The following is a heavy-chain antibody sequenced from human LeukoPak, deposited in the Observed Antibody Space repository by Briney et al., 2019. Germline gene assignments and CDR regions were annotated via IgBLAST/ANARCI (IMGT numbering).Heavy chain of an antibody. Sequence: GGSLRLSCAASGFTFSSDWMRWVRQAPGKGLEWGANIKQDGSEKYYVDSVKGRFTISIDNAKNSLYLQMNSLRAEDTAVYYCAREGRPNYYDSSGLDYWGQGTLVTVSS. V-gene: IGHV3-7*01. D-gene: IGHD3-22*01. CDR3: AREGRPNYYDSSGLDY. J-gene: IGHJ4*02. CDR2: IKQDGSEK. CDR1: GFTFSSDW.